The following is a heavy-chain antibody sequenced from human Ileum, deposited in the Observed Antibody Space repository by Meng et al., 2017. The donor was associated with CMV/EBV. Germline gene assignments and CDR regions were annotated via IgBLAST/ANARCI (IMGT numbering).Heavy chain of an antibody. Sequence: SCAASGFTFRDFAMHWVRQAPGKGLEWVALISYHGSDEYYADSVKGRFTISRDNSKNTLYLQMNSLRVDDTAVYYCAKERRGYYRQNWGQGTLVTVSS. V-gene: IGHV3-30*18. CDR3: AKERRGYYRQN. D-gene: IGHD1-26*01. J-gene: IGHJ4*02. CDR2: ISYHGSDE. CDR1: GFTFRDFA.